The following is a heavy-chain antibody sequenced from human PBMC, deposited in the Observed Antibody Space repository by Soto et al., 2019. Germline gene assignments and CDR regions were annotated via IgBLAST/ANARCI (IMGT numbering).Heavy chain of an antibody. J-gene: IGHJ5*02. Sequence: SVPLPLTCTVSGGSFRSSDYCWSWIRQPPNKGLEWIGSMHYSGSTFYNPSLKSRVTISVDTSKNQFSLKLTSVTAADTAVYYCARPGYSSSWYWFDPWGQGTLVTVSS. CDR2: MHYSGST. V-gene: IGHV4-39*01. CDR1: GGSFRSSDYC. D-gene: IGHD6-13*01. CDR3: ARPGYSSSWYWFDP.